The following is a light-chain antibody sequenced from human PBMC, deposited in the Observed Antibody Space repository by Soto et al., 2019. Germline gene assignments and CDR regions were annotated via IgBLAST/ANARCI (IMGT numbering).Light chain of an antibody. Sequence: EIVLTQSPGTLSLSPGERATLSCRASQSVRSSYLAWYQQKPDQAPRLLIYGASIRATGIPDRFGGSGSGTDFTLTISRLEPEDFSVYYCNQYGASPIFGPGTKVDIK. V-gene: IGKV3-20*01. CDR3: NQYGASPI. J-gene: IGKJ3*01. CDR1: QSVRSSY. CDR2: GAS.